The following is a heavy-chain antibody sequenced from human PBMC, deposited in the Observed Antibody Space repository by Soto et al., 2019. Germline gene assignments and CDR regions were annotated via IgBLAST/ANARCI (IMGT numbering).Heavy chain of an antibody. Sequence: QVQLQESGPGLVKPSQTLSLTCTVSGGSISSGGYYWSWIRQHPGKGLEWIGYIYYSGSTYYNPSLKSRVTISVDTSKNQFSLKLSSVTAADTAVYYCARTDNYYGSGSYYKAVNWFDPWGQGTLVTVSS. CDR3: ARTDNYYGSGSYYKAVNWFDP. CDR2: IYYSGST. V-gene: IGHV4-31*03. D-gene: IGHD3-10*01. J-gene: IGHJ5*02. CDR1: GGSISSGGYY.